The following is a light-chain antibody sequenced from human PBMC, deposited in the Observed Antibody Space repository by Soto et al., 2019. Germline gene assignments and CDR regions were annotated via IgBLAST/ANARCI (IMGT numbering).Light chain of an antibody. J-gene: IGLJ2*01. CDR1: NIGSKS. CDR2: YDS. CDR3: QVWDSSSDHVV. Sequence: SYELTQPPSVSVAPGKTARITCGGNNIGSKSVHWYQQKPGQAPVLVIYYDSDRPSGIPERFSGSNSGNTATLTISRVVAGDEADYYCQVWDSSSDHVVFGGGTQLTVL. V-gene: IGLV3-21*04.